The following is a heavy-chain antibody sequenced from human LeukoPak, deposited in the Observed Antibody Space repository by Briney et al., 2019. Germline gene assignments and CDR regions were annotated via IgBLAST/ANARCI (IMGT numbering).Heavy chain of an antibody. V-gene: IGHV1-2*02. CDR3: ARGAIFGAVIYGWFDP. CDR2: INPNSGGT. CDR1: GYTFTGYY. J-gene: IGHJ5*02. Sequence: ASVKVSCKASGYTFTGYYMHWVRQAPGQGLEWMGWINPNSGGTNYAQKFQGRVTMTRDTSISTAYMELSRLRSDDTAVYYCARGAIFGAVIYGWFDPWGQGTLVTVSS. D-gene: IGHD3-3*01.